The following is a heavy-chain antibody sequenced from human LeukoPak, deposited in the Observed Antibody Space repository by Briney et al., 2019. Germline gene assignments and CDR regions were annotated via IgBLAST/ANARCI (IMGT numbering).Heavy chain of an antibody. J-gene: IGHJ4*02. D-gene: IGHD5-24*01. Sequence: ASVKVSCKASGYTFTSYYMHWVRQAPGQGLEWMGIINPSGGSTSYAQKFQGRVTITADKSTSTAYMELSSLRSEDTAVYYCARDGIDGYNSNWGQGTLVTVSS. CDR2: INPSGGST. CDR1: GYTFTSYY. V-gene: IGHV1-46*01. CDR3: ARDGIDGYNSN.